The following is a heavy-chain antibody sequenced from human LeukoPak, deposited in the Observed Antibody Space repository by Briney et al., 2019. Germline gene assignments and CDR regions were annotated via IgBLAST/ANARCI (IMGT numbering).Heavy chain of an antibody. CDR1: GYTFTDYY. CDR3: TILFGALPT. V-gene: IGHV1-2*02. Sequence: GAAVKVSCKASGYTFTDYYMHWVRQAPGQGLEWMGWINPNSGGTNYTQKFQGRVTMTRDTSISTAYMELTRLTSDDTALFYCTILFGALPTWGQGTLVTVSS. D-gene: IGHD3-10*01. J-gene: IGHJ5*02. CDR2: INPNSGGT.